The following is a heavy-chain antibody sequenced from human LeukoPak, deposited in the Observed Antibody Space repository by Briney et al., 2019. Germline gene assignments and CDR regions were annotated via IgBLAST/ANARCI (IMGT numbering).Heavy chain of an antibody. D-gene: IGHD2-15*01. CDR2: INSDESST. Sequence: GGSLRLSCAASRFTFSTYWMHWVRQAPGKGLVWVSRINSDESSTTYADSVKGRFTISRDNAKNTLYLQVNSLRAEDTAVYYCAKSRRAYCSGGSCFGLWDYWGQGTLVTVSS. V-gene: IGHV3-74*01. CDR1: RFTFSTYW. J-gene: IGHJ4*02. CDR3: AKSRRAYCSGGSCFGLWDY.